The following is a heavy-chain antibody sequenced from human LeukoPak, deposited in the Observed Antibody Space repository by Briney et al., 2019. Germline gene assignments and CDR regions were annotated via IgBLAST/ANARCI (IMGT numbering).Heavy chain of an antibody. CDR3: ARVQGDMVRGVIIFDYYFDY. D-gene: IGHD3-10*01. CDR2: ISSSSYI. V-gene: IGHV3-21*01. J-gene: IGHJ4*02. CDR1: GFTFSSYS. Sequence: GGSLRLSCAASGFTFSSYSMNWVRQAPGKGLEWVSSISSSSYIYYADSVKGRFTISRDNAKNSLYLQMNSLRAEDTAVYYCARVQGDMVRGVIIFDYYFDYWGQGTLVTVSS.